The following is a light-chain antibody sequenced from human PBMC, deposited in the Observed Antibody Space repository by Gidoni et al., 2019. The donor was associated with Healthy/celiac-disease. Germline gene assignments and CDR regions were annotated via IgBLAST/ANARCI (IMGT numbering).Light chain of an antibody. Sequence: QSALTQPAPVSGSPGQSITISCTGTSSDVGSYNLVSWYQQHPVNAPKLMIYEGSKRPSGVSNRFSGSKSGNTASLTISGLQAEDEADYYCCSYAGSLWVFGGGTKLTVL. CDR3: CSYAGSLWV. CDR1: SSDVGSYNL. CDR2: EGS. J-gene: IGLJ3*02. V-gene: IGLV2-23*01.